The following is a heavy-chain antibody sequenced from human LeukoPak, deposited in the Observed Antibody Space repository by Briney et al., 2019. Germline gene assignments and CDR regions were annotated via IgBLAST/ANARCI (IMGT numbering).Heavy chain of an antibody. J-gene: IGHJ4*02. CDR1: GYNFTNYW. CDR3: ARREVYYDSSGYYYVFDY. Sequence: GESLKISCKASGYNFTNYWIGWVRQMSGKGLEWMGIIYPGDSDTRYSPSFQGQVTISADKSISTAYLQWSSLKASDTAMYYCARREVYYDSSGYYYVFDYWGQGTLVTVSS. D-gene: IGHD3-22*01. V-gene: IGHV5-51*01. CDR2: IYPGDSDT.